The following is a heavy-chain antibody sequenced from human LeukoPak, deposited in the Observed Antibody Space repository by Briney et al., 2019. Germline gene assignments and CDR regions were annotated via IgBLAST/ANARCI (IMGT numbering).Heavy chain of an antibody. V-gene: IGHV3-7*03. CDR3: AKGGGSSRSYYGMDV. CDR2: INHNGNVN. J-gene: IGHJ6*02. CDR1: GFTFSSYW. D-gene: IGHD3-16*01. Sequence: GGSLRLSCAASGFTFSSYWMNWARQAPGKGLEWVASINHNGNVNYYVDSVKGRFTISRDNAKNSLYLQMNSLRAEDTALYYCAKGGGSSRSYYGMDVWGQGTTVTVSS.